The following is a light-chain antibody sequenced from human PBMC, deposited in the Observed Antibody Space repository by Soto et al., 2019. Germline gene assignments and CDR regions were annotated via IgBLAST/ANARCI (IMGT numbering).Light chain of an antibody. CDR2: EVS. V-gene: IGLV2-14*01. CDR3: SSYTSSGTYV. CDR1: SSDVGVYNY. J-gene: IGLJ1*01. Sequence: QSALTQPASVSGSPGQSITISCTGTSSDVGVYNYVSWYQQHPAKAPKLMIYEVSDRPSGVSNRFSGSKSGNTASLTISGLQAEDEADYYCSSYTSSGTYVFGTGTKVTVL.